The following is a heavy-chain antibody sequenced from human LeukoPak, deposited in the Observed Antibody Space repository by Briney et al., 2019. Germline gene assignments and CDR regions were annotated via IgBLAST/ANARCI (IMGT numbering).Heavy chain of an antibody. J-gene: IGHJ4*02. V-gene: IGHV4-34*01. D-gene: IGHD6-13*01. CDR2: INHSGST. CDR1: GGSFSGYY. CDR3: ARVVGIAAAADY. Sequence: SETLSLTCAVYGGSFSGYYWSWIRQPPGKGLEWIGEINHSGSTNYNPSLKSRVTISVDTSKNQFSLKLGSVTAADTAVYYCARVVGIAAAADYWGQGTLVTVSS.